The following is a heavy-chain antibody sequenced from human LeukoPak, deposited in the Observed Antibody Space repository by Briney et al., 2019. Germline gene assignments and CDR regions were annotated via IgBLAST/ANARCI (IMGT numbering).Heavy chain of an antibody. CDR3: ARELIAAAGSPFDY. V-gene: IGHV3-21*01. CDR1: GFTFSSYS. CDR2: ISSSSSYI. Sequence: TGGSLRLSCAASGFTFSSYSMNWVRQAPGKRLEWVSSISSSSSYIYYADSVKGRFTISRDNAKNSLYLQMNSLRAEDTAVYYCARELIAAAGSPFDYWGQGTLVTVSS. D-gene: IGHD6-13*01. J-gene: IGHJ4*02.